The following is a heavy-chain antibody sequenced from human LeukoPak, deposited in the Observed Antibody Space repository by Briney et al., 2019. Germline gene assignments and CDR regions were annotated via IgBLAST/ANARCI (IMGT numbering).Heavy chain of an antibody. CDR1: GYTLTELS. D-gene: IGHD3-22*01. J-gene: IGHJ6*02. CDR2: FDPEDGET. V-gene: IGHV1-24*01. Sequence: ASVKVSCKVSGYTLTELSMHWVRQAPGKGLEWMGGFDPEDGETIYAQKFQGRVTMTEDTSTDTAYMELSSLRSEDTAVYYCATGLYYYDSSGYYYYYYGMDVWGQGTTVTVSS. CDR3: ATGLYYYDSSGYYYYYYGMDV.